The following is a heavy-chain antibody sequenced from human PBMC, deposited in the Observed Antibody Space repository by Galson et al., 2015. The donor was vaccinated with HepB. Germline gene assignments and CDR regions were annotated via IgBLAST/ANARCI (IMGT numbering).Heavy chain of an antibody. D-gene: IGHD5-18*01. CDR2: ISSSSSYT. Sequence: SLRLSCAASGFTFSDYYMSWIRQAPGKGLEWVSYISSSSSYTNYADSVKGRFTISRDNAKNSLYLQMNSLRAEDTAVYYCGRDNPGYSYGYGRDYFDYWGQGTLVTVSS. CDR3: GRDNPGYSYGYGRDYFDY. V-gene: IGHV3-11*06. J-gene: IGHJ4*02. CDR1: GFTFSDYY.